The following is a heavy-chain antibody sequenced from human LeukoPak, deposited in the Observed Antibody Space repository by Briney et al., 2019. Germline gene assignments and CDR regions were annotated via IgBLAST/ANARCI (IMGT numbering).Heavy chain of an antibody. D-gene: IGHD3-22*01. V-gene: IGHV1-18*01. Sequence: ASVKVSCKASGYTFTHYGISWVRKAPGQGLEWMGWVSAYNGNTDYAQKFQGRVTMTTDRSTTTAYMELRSLRSDDTAVYYCARDHYDSSGYYQVWGQGTLVTVSS. J-gene: IGHJ4*02. CDR1: GYTFTHYG. CDR2: VSAYNGNT. CDR3: ARDHYDSSGYYQV.